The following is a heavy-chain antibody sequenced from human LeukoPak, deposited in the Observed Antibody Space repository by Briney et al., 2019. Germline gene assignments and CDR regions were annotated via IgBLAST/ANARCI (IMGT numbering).Heavy chain of an antibody. V-gene: IGHV1-69*05. J-gene: IGHJ4*02. D-gene: IGHD2-8*01. Sequence: GASVKVSCKASGGTFSSYAISWVRQAPGQGLEWMGGIIPIFGTANYAQKFQGRVTITTDESTSTAYMELSSLRSEDTAVYYCASPTDYCTNGVCYGYWGQGTLVTVSS. CDR1: GGTFSSYA. CDR3: ASPTDYCTNGVCYGY. CDR2: IIPIFGTA.